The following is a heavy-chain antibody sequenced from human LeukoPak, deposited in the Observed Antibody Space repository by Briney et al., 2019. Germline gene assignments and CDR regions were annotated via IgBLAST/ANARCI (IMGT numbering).Heavy chain of an antibody. CDR2: IYSGGST. V-gene: IGHV3-66*02. J-gene: IGHJ4*02. CDR1: GFTVSSNY. Sequence: PGGSLRLSCAVSGFTVSSNYMSWVRQAPGKGLEWVSVIYSGGSTYYADSVKGRFTISRDNSKNTLYLQMNSLRAEDTAVYYCARDRAFDYWGQGTLVTVSS. CDR3: ARDRAFDY.